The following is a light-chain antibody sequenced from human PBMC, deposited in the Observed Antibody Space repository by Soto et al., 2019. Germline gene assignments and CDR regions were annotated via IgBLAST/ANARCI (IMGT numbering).Light chain of an antibody. J-gene: IGLJ3*02. CDR2: SNN. CDR1: SSNIGSNT. V-gene: IGLV1-44*01. CDR3: ATWDDSLNGWV. Sequence: QSALTQPPSASGTPGQRVTISCSGGSSNIGSNTVHWYQQLPGTAPKLLIYSNNQRPSGVPDRFSGSKSGTSASLAISGLQSEDEADYYCATWDDSLNGWVFGGGTKVTVL.